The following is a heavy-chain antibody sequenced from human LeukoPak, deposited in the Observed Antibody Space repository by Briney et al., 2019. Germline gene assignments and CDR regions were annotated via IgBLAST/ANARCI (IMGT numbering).Heavy chain of an antibody. J-gene: IGHJ4*02. V-gene: IGHV3-30*03. CDR1: GFTFSSYG. CDR3: ARRRPNIVGATFDY. CDR2: ISYDGSNK. D-gene: IGHD1-26*01. Sequence: LRLSCAASGFTFSSYGMHWVRQAPGKGLEWVAVISYDGSNKYYADSVKGRFTISRDNSKNTLYLQMNSLRAEDTAVYYCARRRPNIVGATFDYWGQGTLVTVSS.